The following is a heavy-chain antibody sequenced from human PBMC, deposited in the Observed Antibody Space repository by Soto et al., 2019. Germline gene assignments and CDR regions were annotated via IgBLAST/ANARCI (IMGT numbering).Heavy chain of an antibody. D-gene: IGHD6-13*01. CDR3: AKGGAAAGNFDY. CDR2: ISGSGGST. CDR1: GFTFSSYA. V-gene: IGHV3-23*01. J-gene: IGHJ4*02. Sequence: GGSLRLSCAASGFTFSSYAMSWVRQAPGKGLEWVSAISGSGGSTYYADSVKGRFTISRDNSKNTRYLQMNSLRAEDTAVYYCAKGGAAAGNFDYWGQGTLVTVSS.